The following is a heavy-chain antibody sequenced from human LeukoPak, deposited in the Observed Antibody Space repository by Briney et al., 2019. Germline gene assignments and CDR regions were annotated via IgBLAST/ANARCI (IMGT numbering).Heavy chain of an antibody. CDR2: IYTSGST. V-gene: IGHV4-4*07. Sequence: PSETLSLTCTVSGDSISSYYWSWIRQPAGKGLEWIGRIYTSGSTNYNPSLKSRVTMSVDTSKNQFSLKLSSVTAADTAVYYCARDLYCSSTSCYVCAFDIWGQGTMVTVSS. D-gene: IGHD2-2*01. CDR1: GDSISSYY. CDR3: ARDLYCSSTSCYVCAFDI. J-gene: IGHJ3*02.